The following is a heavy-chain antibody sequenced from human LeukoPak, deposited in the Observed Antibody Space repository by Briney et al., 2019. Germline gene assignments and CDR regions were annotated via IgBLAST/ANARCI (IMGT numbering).Heavy chain of an antibody. V-gene: IGHV3-74*01. J-gene: IGHJ4*02. CDR1: GFTFSSYM. D-gene: IGHD1-26*01. CDR3: ARDWRGSLDY. Sequence: GGSLRLSCAASGFTFSSYMMHWVGQAPGKGLVWVSHITNDGTIRYADSVKGRFAISRDNAKNTLYLQMNSLRAEDTAVYYCARDWRGSLDYWGQGTLVTVSS. CDR2: ITNDGTI.